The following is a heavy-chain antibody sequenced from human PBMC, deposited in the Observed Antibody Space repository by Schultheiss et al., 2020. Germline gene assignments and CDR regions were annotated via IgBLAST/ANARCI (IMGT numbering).Heavy chain of an antibody. V-gene: IGHV3-11*03. CDR1: GFTFSDYY. CDR2: ISSSSSYI. D-gene: IGHD2-2*01. CDR3: ASSVVPAAHYYYYGMDV. Sequence: GGSLRLSCAASGFTFSDYYMSWIRQAPGKGLEWVSSISSSSSYIYYADSVKGRFTISRENAKNSLYLQMNSLRAEDTAVYYCASSVVPAAHYYYYGMDVWGQGTTVTVSS. J-gene: IGHJ6*02.